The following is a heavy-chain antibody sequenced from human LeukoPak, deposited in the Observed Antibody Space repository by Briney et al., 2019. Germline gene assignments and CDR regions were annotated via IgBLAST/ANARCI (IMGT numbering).Heavy chain of an antibody. Sequence: GGSLRLSCAASGFTVSSYAMSWVRQAPGKGLEWVSAISGSGGSTYYADSVKGRFTISRDNSKNTLYLQMNSLRAEDTAVYYCAKSFGGTTVTTGYWGQGTLVTVSS. CDR3: AKSFGGTTVTTGY. D-gene: IGHD4-17*01. J-gene: IGHJ4*02. CDR2: ISGSGGST. V-gene: IGHV3-23*01. CDR1: GFTVSSYA.